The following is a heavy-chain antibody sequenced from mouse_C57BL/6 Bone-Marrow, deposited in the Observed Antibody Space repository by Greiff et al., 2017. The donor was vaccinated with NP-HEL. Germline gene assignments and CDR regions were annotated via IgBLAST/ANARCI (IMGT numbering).Heavy chain of an antibody. CDR3: ARYAYYSNYVGAMDY. Sequence: EVQLQQSGPGLAKPSQTLSLTCSVTGYSITSDYWNWIRKFPGNKLEYMGYISYSGSTYYNPSLKSRISITRDTSKNQYYLQLNSVTTEDTATYDCARYAYYSNYVGAMDYWGQGTSVTVSS. CDR1: GYSITSDY. CDR2: ISYSGST. D-gene: IGHD2-5*01. J-gene: IGHJ4*01. V-gene: IGHV3-8*01.